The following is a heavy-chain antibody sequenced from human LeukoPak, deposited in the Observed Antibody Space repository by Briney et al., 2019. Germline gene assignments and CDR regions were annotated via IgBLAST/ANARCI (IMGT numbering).Heavy chain of an antibody. Sequence: PSETLSLTCTVSGGSISSDYWSWIRQPAGKGLEWIGRIYTSGNTNYNPSPKSRVTMSVDTSKNQFSLKLSSVTAADTAVYYCARTRSGYLADYWGQGTLVTVSS. CDR1: GGSISSDY. D-gene: IGHD1-26*01. CDR3: ARTRSGYLADY. J-gene: IGHJ4*02. CDR2: IYTSGNT. V-gene: IGHV4-4*07.